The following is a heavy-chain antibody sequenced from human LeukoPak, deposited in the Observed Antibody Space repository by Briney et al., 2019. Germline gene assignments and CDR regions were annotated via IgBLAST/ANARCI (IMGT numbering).Heavy chain of an antibody. D-gene: IGHD5-18*01. CDR3: ARVGGGYSYAWRFDY. Sequence: PSETLSLTCTVSGGSISSGGYYWSWIRQPPGKGLEWIGYIYYSGSTNYNPSLKSRVTISVDTSKNQFSLKLSSVTAADTAVYYCARVGGGYSYAWRFDYWGQGTLVTVSS. CDR2: IYYSGST. J-gene: IGHJ4*02. V-gene: IGHV4-61*08. CDR1: GGSISSGGYY.